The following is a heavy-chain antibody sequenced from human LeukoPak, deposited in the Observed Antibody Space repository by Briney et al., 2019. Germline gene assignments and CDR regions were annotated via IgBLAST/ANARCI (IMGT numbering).Heavy chain of an antibody. V-gene: IGHV5-51*01. CDR1: GYSFSNYW. J-gene: IGHJ4*02. D-gene: IGHD6-13*01. CDR2: IYPGEYDI. CDR3: ARLSAAAGTGYFDY. Sequence: GESLKISCKGSGYSFSNYWIGWVRQMPGKGLERMGIIYPGEYDIRYSPSFQGQVTISADKSISTAYLQWSSLKASDTAMYYCARLSAAAGTGYFDYWGQGTLVTVSS.